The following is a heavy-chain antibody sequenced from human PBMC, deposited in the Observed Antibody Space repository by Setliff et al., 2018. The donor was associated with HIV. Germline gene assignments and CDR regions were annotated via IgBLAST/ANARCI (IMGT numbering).Heavy chain of an antibody. J-gene: IGHJ4*02. CDR2: ISAYNGNT. V-gene: IGHV1-18*01. Sequence: ASVKVSCKASGYTFTNYGISWVRQAPGQVLEWMGWISAYNGNTHYAQKLQGRVTMTTDASTSTAYMELRSLRSDDTAVYYCARELPDSSSWVDYWGQGTLVTVSS. CDR3: ARELPDSSSWVDY. CDR1: GYTFTNYG. D-gene: IGHD6-13*01.